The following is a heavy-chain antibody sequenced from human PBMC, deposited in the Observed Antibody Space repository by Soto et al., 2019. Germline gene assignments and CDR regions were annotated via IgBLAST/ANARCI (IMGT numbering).Heavy chain of an antibody. CDR1: GGSIRTSNYY. V-gene: IGHV4-39*07. CDR3: ARRQVYTYELDH. D-gene: IGHD5-18*01. J-gene: IGHJ4*02. Sequence: SETLSLTCTVSGGSIRTSNYYWGWVRQPPGKGLEWIGSIYHTGNTYYNPSLKSRVTISVATSKNQFSLKLSSVSAADTAVYYCARRQVYTYELDHWGQGILVTVSS. CDR2: IYHTGNT.